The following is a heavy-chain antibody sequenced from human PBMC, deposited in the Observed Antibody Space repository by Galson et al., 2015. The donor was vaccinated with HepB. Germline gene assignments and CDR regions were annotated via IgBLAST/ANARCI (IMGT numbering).Heavy chain of an antibody. V-gene: IGHV3-23*01. CDR2: ISGSGGST. CDR1: GFTFSSYA. Sequence: SLRLSCAASGFTFSSYAMSWVRQAPGKGLEWVSAISGSGGSTYYADSVKGQFTISRDNSKNTLYLQMNSLRAEDTAVYYCAKGNDILTGLDAFDIWGQGTMVTVSS. CDR3: AKGNDILTGLDAFDI. J-gene: IGHJ3*02. D-gene: IGHD3-9*01.